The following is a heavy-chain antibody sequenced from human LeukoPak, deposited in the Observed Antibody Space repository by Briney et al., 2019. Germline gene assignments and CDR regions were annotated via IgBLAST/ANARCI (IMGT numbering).Heavy chain of an antibody. CDR1: GYTFTGYY. D-gene: IGHD6-13*01. CDR3: ARDRYTSSWTTAFDY. J-gene: IGHJ4*02. V-gene: IGHV1-2*02. CDR2: INPNNGGT. Sequence: GASVKVSCKTSGYTFTGYYIHWVRQAPGQGLEWMGWINPNNGGTNYAQKFQGRVTMTRDTSISTAYMELTRLRSDDTAVYYCARDRYTSSWTTAFDYWGQGTLVTVSS.